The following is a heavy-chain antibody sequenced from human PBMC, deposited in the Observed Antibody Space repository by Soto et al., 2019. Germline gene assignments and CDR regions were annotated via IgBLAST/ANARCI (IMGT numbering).Heavy chain of an antibody. V-gene: IGHV4-4*07. Sequence: SETLSLTCNVSGGSINSYWWSWIRQPAEKGLEWIGRVYSSGTTDYNPSLNSRVTMSIETSKNQFSLKLSSVTAADTAVYYCARDIGSYAYGEGYWGQGIQVTVSS. J-gene: IGHJ4*02. CDR1: GGSINSYW. D-gene: IGHD3-10*01. CDR3: ARDIGSYAYGEGY. CDR2: VYSSGTT.